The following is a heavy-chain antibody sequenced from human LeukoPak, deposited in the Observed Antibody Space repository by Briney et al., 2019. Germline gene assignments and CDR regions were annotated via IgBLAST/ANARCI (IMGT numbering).Heavy chain of an antibody. D-gene: IGHD3-22*01. CDR2: VYSSGSI. J-gene: IGHJ4*02. CDR1: GFAVRTNY. CDR3: ARLESYDSSGHYRGYFDL. V-gene: IGHV3-53*01. Sequence: GGSPRLSCAASGFAVRTNYMTWIRQAPGKGLEWVSIVYSSGSIYYADSVKGRFTISRDNSKNTLYLQMSSLRAEDTAVYYCARLESYDSSGHYRGYFDLWGQGTLVTVSS.